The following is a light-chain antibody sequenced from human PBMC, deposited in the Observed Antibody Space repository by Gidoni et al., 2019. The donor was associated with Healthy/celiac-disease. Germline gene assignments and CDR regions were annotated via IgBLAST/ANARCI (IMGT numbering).Light chain of an antibody. Sequence: EIVLTPSPATLSLSPGERATLSCRASQSVSSSLAWYQQQPGQAPRLLIYDASNMATGIPARFSGSGSGTDFTLTISSLEPEDFAVYYCQQRSNWPLTFGGGTKVEIK. CDR2: DAS. V-gene: IGKV3-11*01. CDR3: QQRSNWPLT. J-gene: IGKJ4*01. CDR1: QSVSSS.